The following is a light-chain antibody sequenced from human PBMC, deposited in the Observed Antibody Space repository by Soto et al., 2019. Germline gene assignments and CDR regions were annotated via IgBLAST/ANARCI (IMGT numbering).Light chain of an antibody. V-gene: IGLV1-44*01. CDR2: NNN. Sequence: QSVLTQPPSASGTPGQGVPISCSGITSNIGSNTVNWYQQLPGTAPKLPIYNNNQRPSGVPDRFSGSKSGTSASLAIGGLQSEDEADYYCAAWDDSLNGYVFGTGTKLTVL. CDR1: TSNIGSNT. J-gene: IGLJ1*01. CDR3: AAWDDSLNGYV.